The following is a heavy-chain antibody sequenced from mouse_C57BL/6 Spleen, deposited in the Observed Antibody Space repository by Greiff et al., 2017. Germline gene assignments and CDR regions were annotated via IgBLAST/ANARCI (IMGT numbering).Heavy chain of an antibody. CDR2: ISSGGSYT. J-gene: IGHJ4*01. CDR3: ARRGRGGYYAMDY. D-gene: IGHD1-1*02. V-gene: IGHV5-6*02. Sequence: EVKVVESGGDLVKPGGSLKLSCAASGFTFSSYGMSWVRQTPDKRLEWVATISSGGSYTYYPDSVKGRFTISRDNAKNTLYLQMSSLKSEDTAMYYCARRGRGGYYAMDYWGQGTSVTVSS. CDR1: GFTFSSYG.